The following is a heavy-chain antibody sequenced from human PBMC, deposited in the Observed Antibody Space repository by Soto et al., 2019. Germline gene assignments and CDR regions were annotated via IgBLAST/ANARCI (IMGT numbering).Heavy chain of an antibody. J-gene: IGHJ4*02. Sequence: QPGGTLRLSCAASAFTFRSYWVHWVRQAPGKGRVWVSRINSDGRITTYADSVKGRFTISRDDAKNTLYLQINSLSPEATAVYYCAPDIESREGYNIWGRGTLVTVS. CDR3: APDIESREGYNI. D-gene: IGHD1-1*01. V-gene: IGHV3-74*01. CDR2: INSDGRIT. CDR1: AFTFRSYW.